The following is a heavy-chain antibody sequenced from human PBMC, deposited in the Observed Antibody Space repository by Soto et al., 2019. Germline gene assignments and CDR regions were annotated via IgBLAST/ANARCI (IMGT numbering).Heavy chain of an antibody. CDR2: IYPGDSDT. Sequence: GESLKISCKGSGYSFTNYWVGWVRQMPGKGLEWMGIIYPGDSDTRYSPSFQGQVTISADKSISTAYLQWSSLKASDTAMYYCARHPNGDYDVMDVWGQGTTVTVS. CDR1: GYSFTNYW. D-gene: IGHD4-17*01. V-gene: IGHV5-51*01. J-gene: IGHJ6*02. CDR3: ARHPNGDYDVMDV.